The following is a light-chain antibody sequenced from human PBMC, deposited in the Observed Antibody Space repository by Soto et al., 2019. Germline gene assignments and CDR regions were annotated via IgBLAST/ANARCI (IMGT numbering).Light chain of an antibody. J-gene: IGKJ1*01. CDR2: GAF. Sequence: EIVMTQSPVTLSVSPGERVTLSCRASQSVSSNLAWYQQKPGQAPSLLIYGAFTRATGIPARVIGTGSGTEFTLTISSLQSADFAIYYCQQYNDWPLTFGQGTKVDI. CDR1: QSVSSN. V-gene: IGKV3-15*01. CDR3: QQYNDWPLT.